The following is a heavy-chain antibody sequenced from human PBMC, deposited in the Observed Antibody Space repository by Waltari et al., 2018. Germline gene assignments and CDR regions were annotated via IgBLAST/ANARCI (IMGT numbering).Heavy chain of an antibody. CDR2: INHAGNI. V-gene: IGHV4-34*01. Sequence: QVQLQQWGAGLLKPSETLSLTCGVRGGSFSSDYWSWIRQSPGKGLEWIGEINHAGNIHYNPSFKSRVTMSIDTARNQFSLEVKSVIAADTAVYFCARISGLDYATPMWGLGTVVTVSS. D-gene: IGHD5-12*01. CDR1: GGSFSSDY. CDR3: ARISGLDYATPM. J-gene: IGHJ3*01.